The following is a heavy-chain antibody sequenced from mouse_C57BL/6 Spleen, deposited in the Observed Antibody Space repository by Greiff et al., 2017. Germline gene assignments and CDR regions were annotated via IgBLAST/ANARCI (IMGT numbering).Heavy chain of an antibody. CDR3: ARSDYGTIYAMDY. V-gene: IGHV1-55*01. Sequence: VQLQQPGAELVKPGASVKMSCKASGYTFTSYWITWVKQRPGQGLEWIGDIYPGSGSTNYNEKFKSKATLTVDTSSSTAYMQLSSLTSEGSAVYYWARSDYGTIYAMDYWGQGTSVTVSS. CDR1: GYTFTSYW. CDR2: IYPGSGST. J-gene: IGHJ4*01. D-gene: IGHD2-1*01.